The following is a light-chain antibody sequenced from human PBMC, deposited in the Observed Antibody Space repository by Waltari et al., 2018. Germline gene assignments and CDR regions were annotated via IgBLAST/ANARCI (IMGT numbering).Light chain of an antibody. V-gene: IGLV3-19*01. J-gene: IGLJ2*01. CDR3: LSRDITSTRF. CDR2: GHD. Sequence: SSELTQDPAVSVALGQPVRITCQGDSLRSSSSSWYQQRPGHAPVLVLYGHDNRPSGIPDRFSGSTSGDTATLTITGTQAEDEADDYWLSRDITSTRFFGGGTRLTV. CDR1: SLRSSS.